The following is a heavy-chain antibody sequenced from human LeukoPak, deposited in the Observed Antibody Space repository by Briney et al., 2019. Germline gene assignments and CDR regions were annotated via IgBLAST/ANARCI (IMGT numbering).Heavy chain of an antibody. D-gene: IGHD3-10*01. V-gene: IGHV1-69*05. Sequence: SVKVSCKASGGTFSSYAISWVRQAPGQGLEWMGRIIPIFGTANYAQKFQGRVSITTDESTSTAYMELSSLRSEDTAVYYCARVRGSGINFDYWGQGTLVTVSS. J-gene: IGHJ4*02. CDR2: IIPIFGTA. CDR1: GGTFSSYA. CDR3: ARVRGSGINFDY.